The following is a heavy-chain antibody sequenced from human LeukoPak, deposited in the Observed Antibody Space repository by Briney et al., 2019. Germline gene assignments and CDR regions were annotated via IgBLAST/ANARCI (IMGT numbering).Heavy chain of an antibody. CDR3: ARAGPRGYTSGGTFDI. CDR1: GYTFTSYD. V-gene: IGHV1-8*01. Sequence: GASVEVSCKASGYTFTSYDINWVRQATGQGLEWMGWMNPNTGNTGYAQNFQGRITMTRNTSISTAYMELSSLRSEDTAVYYCARAGPRGYTSGGTFDIWGQGTMVTVSS. J-gene: IGHJ3*02. D-gene: IGHD5-18*01. CDR2: MNPNTGNT.